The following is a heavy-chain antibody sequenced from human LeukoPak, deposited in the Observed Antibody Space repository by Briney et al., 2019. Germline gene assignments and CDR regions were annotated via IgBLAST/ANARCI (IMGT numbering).Heavy chain of an antibody. V-gene: IGHV4-39*01. CDR1: GGSLSSSSYS. Sequence: SETLSLTCTVSGGSLSSSSYSWGWIRQPPGKGLEWLGSIYYSGSTYYNPSLKSRVTISVDTSKNQFSLKLSSVTAADTAVYYCARRHERGAAAELMRGWFDPWGQGTLVTVSS. CDR3: ARRHERGAAAELMRGWFDP. J-gene: IGHJ5*02. CDR2: IYYSGST. D-gene: IGHD6-13*01.